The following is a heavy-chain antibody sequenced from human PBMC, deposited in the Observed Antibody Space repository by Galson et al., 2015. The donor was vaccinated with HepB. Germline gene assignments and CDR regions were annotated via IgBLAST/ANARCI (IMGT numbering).Heavy chain of an antibody. CDR3: ARQSKIVVPASDQHGMDV. D-gene: IGHD3-22*01. CDR1: GYIFTTYW. CDR2: IDPSDFYT. Sequence: QSGAEVKKPGESLRISCKGSGYIFTTYWINWVHQMPGKGLEWMGRIDPSDFYTDYSPSFQGHVSISADKSVNTAFLYWSSLKASDTAIYYCARQSKIVVPASDQHGMDVWGQGTTVTVSS. V-gene: IGHV5-10-1*01. J-gene: IGHJ6*02.